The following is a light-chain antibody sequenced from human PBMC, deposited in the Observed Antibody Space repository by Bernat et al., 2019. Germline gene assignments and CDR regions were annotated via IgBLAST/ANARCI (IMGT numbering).Light chain of an antibody. CDR2: MGS. CDR3: MQDLVTPTT. V-gene: IGKV2-28*01. CDR1: QSLLYTNGYNY. J-gene: IGKJ5*01. Sequence: DFVMTQSPLSLPVTPGEPASISCRSSQSLLYTNGYNYLDWYLQKPGQSPQLLIYMGSNRASGVPDRFSGSGSGTDFTLRISRVEAEDVGVYYCMQDLVTPTTFGQGTRLDIK.